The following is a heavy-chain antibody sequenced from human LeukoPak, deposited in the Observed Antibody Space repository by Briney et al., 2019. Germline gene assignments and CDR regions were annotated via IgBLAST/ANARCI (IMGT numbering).Heavy chain of an antibody. J-gene: IGHJ4*02. CDR1: GGSISSYY. Sequence: SETLSLTCTVSGGSISSYYWSWIRQPPGKGLEWIGYMYYSGSTNYNPSLKSRVTISLDTSNNQFSLKLTSVTAADTAVYYCARAHSSSWYMDYWGQGTLVTVSS. V-gene: IGHV4-59*01. CDR2: MYYSGST. D-gene: IGHD6-13*01. CDR3: ARAHSSSWYMDY.